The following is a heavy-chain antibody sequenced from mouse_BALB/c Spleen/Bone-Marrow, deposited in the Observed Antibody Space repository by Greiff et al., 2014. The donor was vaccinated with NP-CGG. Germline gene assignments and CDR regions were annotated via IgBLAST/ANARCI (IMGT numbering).Heavy chain of an antibody. J-gene: IGHJ4*01. Sequence: VQRVESGAELVRPGVSVKIFCKGSGYTFTDYAMHWVKQSHAKSLEWIGVISTYYGDASYNQKFKGKATMTVDKSSSTAYMELARLTSEDSAIYYCASGNYYYAMDYWGQGTSVTVSS. CDR2: ISTYYGDA. D-gene: IGHD2-1*01. V-gene: IGHV1S137*01. CDR3: ASGNYYYAMDY. CDR1: GYTFTDYA.